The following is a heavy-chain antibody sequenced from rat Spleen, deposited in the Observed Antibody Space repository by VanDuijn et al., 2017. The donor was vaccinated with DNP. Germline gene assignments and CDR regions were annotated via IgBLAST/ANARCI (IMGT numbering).Heavy chain of an antibody. D-gene: IGHD1-11*01. CDR2: ISASGGST. Sequence: EVQLVESGGGLVQPGRSLKLSCAVSGFTFSDYNMAWVRQAPKKGLEWVASISASGGSTSYRDSVKGRFTISRDNAKSILYLQMDSLRSEETATFYCTTDFERGYWGQGVMVTVSS. V-gene: IGHV5-20*01. CDR1: GFTFSDYN. CDR3: TTDFERGY. J-gene: IGHJ2*01.